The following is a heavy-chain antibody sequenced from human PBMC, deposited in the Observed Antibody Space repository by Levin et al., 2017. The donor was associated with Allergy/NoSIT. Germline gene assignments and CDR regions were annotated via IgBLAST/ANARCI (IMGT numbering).Heavy chain of an antibody. J-gene: IGHJ1*01. CDR1: GFTFDDYT. V-gene: IGHV3-43*01. CDR2: ISWDGGST. Sequence: GGSLRLSCAASGFTFDDYTMHWVRQAPGKGLEWVSLISWDGGSTYYADSVKGRFTISRDNSKNSLYLQMNSLRTEDTALYYCAKRHSYGDFGYFQHWGQGTLVTVSS. CDR3: AKRHSYGDFGYFQH. D-gene: IGHD4-17*01.